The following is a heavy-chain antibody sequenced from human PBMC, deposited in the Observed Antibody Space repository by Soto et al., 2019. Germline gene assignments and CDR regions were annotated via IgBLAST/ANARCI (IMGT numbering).Heavy chain of an antibody. V-gene: IGHV1-18*01. D-gene: IGHD3-22*01. CDR3: ARDQTVYYYDSSGYYY. J-gene: IGHJ4*02. CDR2: ISAYNGNT. CDR1: GYTFTSYG. Sequence: QVQLVQSGAEVKKPGASVKVSCKASGYTFTSYGISWVRQAPGQGLEWMGWISAYNGNTNYAQKLQGRVTMTTDTSTSTAYKELRSLRSDDTAVYYCARDQTVYYYDSSGYYYWGQGTLVTVSS.